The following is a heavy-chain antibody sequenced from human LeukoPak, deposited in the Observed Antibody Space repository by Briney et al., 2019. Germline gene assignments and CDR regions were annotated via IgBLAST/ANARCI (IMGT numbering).Heavy chain of an antibody. CDR1: GGTFRSYA. D-gene: IGHD4-23*01. Sequence: SVTVSCTASGGTFRSYAISWVRQAPGQGLEWMGGIIPIFGTANYAQKFQGRVTITADESTSTAYMELSSLRSEDTAVYYCAREGPPLYGGKTPLYYWGQGTLVTVSS. V-gene: IGHV1-69*13. CDR2: IIPIFGTA. J-gene: IGHJ4*02. CDR3: AREGPPLYGGKTPLYY.